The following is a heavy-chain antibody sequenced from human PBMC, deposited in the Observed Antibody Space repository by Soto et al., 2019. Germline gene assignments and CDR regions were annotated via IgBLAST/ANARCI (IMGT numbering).Heavy chain of an antibody. CDR3: ARQVGSWGGYSFDY. CDR1: GGSISGSSYY. V-gene: IGHV4-39*01. D-gene: IGHD3-3*01. CDR2: IYYRGST. J-gene: IGHJ4*02. Sequence: SETLSLTCTVSGGSISGSSYYWGWIRQPPGKGLEWIASIYYRGSTHYSPSLKSRVTISVDTSKNQFSLKLSSVTAADTAVYCCARQVGSWGGYSFDYWGQGTLVTVSS.